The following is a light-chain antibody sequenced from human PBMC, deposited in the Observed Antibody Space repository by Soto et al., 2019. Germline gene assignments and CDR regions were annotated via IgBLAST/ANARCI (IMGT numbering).Light chain of an antibody. CDR1: SSDVGSYNF. CDR3: CSYAGSSTFGVV. J-gene: IGLJ2*01. V-gene: IGLV2-23*03. CDR2: EGS. Sequence: QPASVSGSPGQSITISCTGTSSDVGSYNFVSWYQQHPGKAPKLMIYEGSKRPSGVSNRFSGSKSGNTASLTISGLQAEDEADYYCCSYAGSSTFGVVFGGGTKLTVL.